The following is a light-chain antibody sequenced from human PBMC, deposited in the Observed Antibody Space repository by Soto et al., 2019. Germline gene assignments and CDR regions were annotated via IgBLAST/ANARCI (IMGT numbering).Light chain of an antibody. CDR3: QQLNSYPWT. V-gene: IGKV1-9*01. Sequence: DIQLTQSPSFLSASVGDRVTITCRASQGMSSYLAWYQQKPGKAPKLLISAASTLQSGVPSRFSGSGSGTEFTLTISSLQPEDFATYYCQQLNSYPWTFGQGTKVDIK. CDR1: QGMSSY. J-gene: IGKJ1*01. CDR2: AAS.